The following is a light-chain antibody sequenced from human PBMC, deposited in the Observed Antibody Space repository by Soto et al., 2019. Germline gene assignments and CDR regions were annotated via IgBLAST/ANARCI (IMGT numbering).Light chain of an antibody. CDR2: ATS. CDR3: QQYNTYPWT. J-gene: IGKJ1*01. V-gene: IGKV1-16*02. Sequence: DIQMTQSPSSLSASVGDRVTITCRASQDIDFFLAWFQQKPGKAPKSLSYATSKLQDGVPSKFTGSGSGTEFTLTISTLQPEDFATYYCQQYNTYPWTFGPGTKV. CDR1: QDIDFF.